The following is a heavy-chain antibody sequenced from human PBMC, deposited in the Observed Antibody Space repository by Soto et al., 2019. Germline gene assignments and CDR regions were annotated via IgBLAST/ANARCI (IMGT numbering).Heavy chain of an antibody. Sequence: QVRLVHSETEVKKPGASVNVSCKASGYTFTSYTISWVRQAPGQGLEWMGWISANNGNTEFAQKFQDRLTMIADTTTSTCFLELRNLRPDDTAVYYCARSLPWFDPWGQGTLVAVSS. J-gene: IGHJ5*02. CDR1: GYTFTSYT. CDR3: ARSLPWFDP. CDR2: ISANNGNT. V-gene: IGHV1-18*01.